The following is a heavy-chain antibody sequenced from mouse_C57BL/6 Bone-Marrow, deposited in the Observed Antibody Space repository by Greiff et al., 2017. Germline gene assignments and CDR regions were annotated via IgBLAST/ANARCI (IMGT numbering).Heavy chain of an antibody. CDR2: INPNNGGT. Sequence: VHVKQSGPELVKPGASVKISCKASGYTFTDYYMNWVKQSHGKSLEWIGDINPNNGGTSYNQKFKGKATLTVDKSSSTAYMELRSLTSEDSAVYYCSYWYFDVWGTGTTVTVSS. CDR3: SYWYFDV. V-gene: IGHV1-26*01. J-gene: IGHJ1*03. CDR1: GYTFTDYY.